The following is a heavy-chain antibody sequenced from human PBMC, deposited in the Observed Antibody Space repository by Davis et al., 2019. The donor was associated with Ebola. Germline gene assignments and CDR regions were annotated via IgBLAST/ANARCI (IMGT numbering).Heavy chain of an antibody. V-gene: IGHV1-18*01. Sequence: ASVKVSCKASGYTFTSYGISWVRQAPGQGLEWMGWISAYNGNTNYAQKLQGKVTMTTDTSTSTAYMELRSLRSDDTAVYYCARGGEIYYDILTGYYPFDYWGQGTLVTVSS. D-gene: IGHD3-9*01. J-gene: IGHJ4*02. CDR2: ISAYNGNT. CDR3: ARGGEIYYDILTGYYPFDY. CDR1: GYTFTSYG.